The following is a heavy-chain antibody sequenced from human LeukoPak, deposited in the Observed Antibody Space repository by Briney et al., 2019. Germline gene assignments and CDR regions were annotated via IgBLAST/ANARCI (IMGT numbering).Heavy chain of an antibody. Sequence: ASVKVSCKASGYTFSGYYLHWVRQAPGQGLEWMGWINPNSGGTNSAQKFQGRATMTRDTSIITAYMELSRLRSDDTAVYFCARGYYDSSDYEYFQHWGQGTLVTVSS. CDR2: INPNSGGT. J-gene: IGHJ1*01. CDR1: GYTFSGYY. V-gene: IGHV1-2*02. CDR3: ARGYYDSSDYEYFQH. D-gene: IGHD3-22*01.